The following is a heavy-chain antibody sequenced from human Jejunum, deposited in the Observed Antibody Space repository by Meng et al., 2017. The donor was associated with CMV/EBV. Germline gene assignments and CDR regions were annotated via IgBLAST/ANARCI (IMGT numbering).Heavy chain of an antibody. J-gene: IGHJ4*02. CDR2: VSSSSRSK. Sequence: FTMNWVRQAPGKGLEWVSSVSSSSRSKYYADSVKGRFTISRDNAKNSVYLQMNSLRDEDTAVYYCVRVFNYDFWNGYSDYYFDYWGQGTLVTVSS. CDR3: VRVFNYDFWNGYSDYYFDY. V-gene: IGHV3-21*01. CDR1: FT. D-gene: IGHD3-3*01.